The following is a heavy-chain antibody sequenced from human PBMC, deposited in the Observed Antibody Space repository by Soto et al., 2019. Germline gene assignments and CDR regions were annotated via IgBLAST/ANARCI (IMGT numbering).Heavy chain of an antibody. J-gene: IGHJ4*02. D-gene: IGHD6-13*01. CDR3: ARDRFASSWSYFDY. CDR2: ISDDGSNK. V-gene: IGHV3-30-3*01. CDR1: GFTFSNDA. Sequence: GGSLRLSCEASGFTFSNDALHWVRQAPGKGLEWVAVISDDGSNKYYADSVKGRFTISRDNSKNTLYLQMNSLRAEDTAVYYCARDRFASSWSYFDYWGQGTPVTVSS.